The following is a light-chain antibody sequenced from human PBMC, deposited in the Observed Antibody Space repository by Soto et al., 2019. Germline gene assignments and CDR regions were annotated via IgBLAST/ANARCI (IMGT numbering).Light chain of an antibody. J-gene: IGKJ5*01. CDR1: QSVRST. Sequence: EIVMTQSPATLSVSPGERATLSCRASQSVRSTLAWYQQKNGQAPRLLIYGASTRATGIPARFSGSGSGTDFTLTISSLQSEDFAVYYCQQYSDWPITFGQGTRLEIK. V-gene: IGKV3-15*01. CDR3: QQYSDWPIT. CDR2: GAS.